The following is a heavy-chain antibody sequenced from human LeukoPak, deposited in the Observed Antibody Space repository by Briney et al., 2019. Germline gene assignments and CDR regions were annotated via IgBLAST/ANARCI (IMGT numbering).Heavy chain of an antibody. D-gene: IGHD6-13*01. Sequence: GGSLRLSCEVSGFTVNSNYMTWVRQPPGKGLEWVSIIYSGGSTYYADSVKGRFAISRDNSKNTLYLQMNSLRAEDTAVYYCATELKKIAAAGAAFDYWGQGTLVTVSS. V-gene: IGHV3-66*01. CDR2: IYSGGST. CDR3: ATELKKIAAAGAAFDY. J-gene: IGHJ4*02. CDR1: GFTVNSNY.